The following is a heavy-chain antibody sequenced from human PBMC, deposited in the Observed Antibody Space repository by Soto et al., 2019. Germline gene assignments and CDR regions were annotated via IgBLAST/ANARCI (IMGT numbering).Heavy chain of an antibody. D-gene: IGHD5-12*01. V-gene: IGHV4-59*02. CDR2: FYYGASD. CDR3: ARAPRRDGYNFFDF. J-gene: IGHJ4*02. CDR1: GGSVSSYF. Sequence: SETLSLTCSVSGGSVSSYFWSWIRQPPGKGLEWIGFFYYGASDEYNPSLKSRAAISVDTSKNQFSLKLNSVTAADTAVYYCARAPRRDGYNFFDFWGQGTLVTVSS.